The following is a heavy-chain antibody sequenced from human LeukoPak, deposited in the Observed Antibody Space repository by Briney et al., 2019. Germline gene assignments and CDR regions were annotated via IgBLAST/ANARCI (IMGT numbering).Heavy chain of an antibody. V-gene: IGHV4-30-2*01. CDR2: IYHSGST. J-gene: IGHJ4*02. Sequence: PSETLSLTCAVSGGSISSGGYSWSWIRQPPGKGLEWIGYIYHSGSTYYNPSLKSRVTISVDRSKNQFSLKLSSVTAADTAVYYCASRATRDYGGNPFDYWGQGTLVTVSS. CDR1: GGSISSGGYS. D-gene: IGHD4-23*01. CDR3: ASRATRDYGGNPFDY.